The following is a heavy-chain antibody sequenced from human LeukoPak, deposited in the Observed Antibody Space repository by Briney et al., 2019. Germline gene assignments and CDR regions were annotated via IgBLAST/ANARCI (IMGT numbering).Heavy chain of an antibody. CDR1: GYTFTGYY. CDR3: ASALYDYGGNSD. CDR2: INPNSGGT. J-gene: IGHJ4*02. V-gene: IGHV1-2*02. Sequence: ASVKVSCKASGYTFTGYYMHWVRQAPGQGLEWMGWINPNSGGTNYAQKFQGRVTMTRDTSISTAYMEPSRLRSDDTAVDYCASALYDYGGNSDWGQGTLVTVSS. D-gene: IGHD4-23*01.